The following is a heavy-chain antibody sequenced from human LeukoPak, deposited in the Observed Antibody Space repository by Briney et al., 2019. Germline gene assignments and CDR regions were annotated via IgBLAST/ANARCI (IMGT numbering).Heavy chain of an antibody. J-gene: IGHJ5*02. D-gene: IGHD6-13*01. CDR3: ARHRAAASSTWNWFDP. V-gene: IGHV4-59*08. CDR1: GGSINNYY. Sequence: PSETLSLTCTVSGGSINNYYWSWIRQPPGKGLEWIGYIYYTGSTNYNPSLKSRVTISVDPSKNQFSLKLSSVTAADTAVYYCARHRAAASSTWNWFDPWGQGTLVTVSS. CDR2: IYYTGST.